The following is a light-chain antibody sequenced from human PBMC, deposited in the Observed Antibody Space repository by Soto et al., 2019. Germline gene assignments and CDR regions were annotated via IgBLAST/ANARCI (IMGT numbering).Light chain of an antibody. CDR2: AAS. CDR1: QSINSY. CDR3: QQSYSTPIT. J-gene: IGKJ5*01. Sequence: DIQMTQFPSSLSASVGDRVTITCRASQSINSYLNWYQQEPGKAPKFLIYAASSLQSGVPSRFSGSGSGTDFTITISSLQPEDFATYYCQQSYSTPITFGQGTRLEIK. V-gene: IGKV1-39*01.